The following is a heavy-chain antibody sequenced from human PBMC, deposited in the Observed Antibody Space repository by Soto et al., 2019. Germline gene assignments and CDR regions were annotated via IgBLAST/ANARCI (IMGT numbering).Heavy chain of an antibody. J-gene: IGHJ4*02. CDR3: ARDLYGAMATTNTAFDY. Sequence: GGSLRLSCAASGFTFSSYAIHWVRQAPGKGLEWVAVISYDGSNKYYADSVKGRFTISRDNSKNTLYLQMNSLRAEDTAVYYCARDLYGAMATTNTAFDYWGQGTLVTVSS. CDR2: ISYDGSNK. D-gene: IGHD4-17*01. V-gene: IGHV3-30-3*01. CDR1: GFTFSSYA.